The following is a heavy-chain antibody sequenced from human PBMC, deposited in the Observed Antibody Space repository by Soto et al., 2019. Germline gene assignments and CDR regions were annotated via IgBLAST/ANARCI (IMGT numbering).Heavy chain of an antibody. Sequence: EVQLVESGGGLVQPGGSLRLSCAASGFTVSSNYMSWVRQAPGKGLEWVSVIYSGGSTYYADSVKGRFTISRHNSKNTLYLQMNSLRAEDTAVYYCVRVVRGSYYYYYMDVWGKGTTVTVSS. V-gene: IGHV3-53*04. CDR3: VRVVRGSYYYYYMDV. CDR2: IYSGGST. D-gene: IGHD2-15*01. CDR1: GFTVSSNY. J-gene: IGHJ6*03.